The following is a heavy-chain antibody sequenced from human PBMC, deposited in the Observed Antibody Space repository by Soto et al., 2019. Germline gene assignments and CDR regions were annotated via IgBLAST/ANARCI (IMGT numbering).Heavy chain of an antibody. CDR1: GDVFRSYG. J-gene: IGHJ6*02. D-gene: IGHD2-8*01. CDR3: ARVRCFNGLCHTADYGMDV. V-gene: IGHV1-69*13. Sequence: SVKVSCKASGDVFRSYGINWVRQAPGQGLEWMGGIIPISGTTNYAQKFQGRVAITADESTDTVYMELSRLRSEDTAVYFCARVRCFNGLCHTADYGMDVWGQGXTVTVSS. CDR2: IIPISGTT.